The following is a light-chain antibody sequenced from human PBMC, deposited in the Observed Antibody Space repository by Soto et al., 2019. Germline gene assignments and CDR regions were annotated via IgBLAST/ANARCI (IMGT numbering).Light chain of an antibody. CDR1: ESVTSTY. J-gene: IGKJ2*01. V-gene: IGKV3-20*01. CDR3: QLFGSSPRYT. CDR2: GAS. Sequence: EIVLTQSPGTLSLSPGERATLSCRTSESVTSTYLAWYQQKPGQPPRLLIYGASSRATGIPDRFSGSGSGTDFILTISRLEPEDFAVYYCQLFGSSPRYTFGQGTKLEIK.